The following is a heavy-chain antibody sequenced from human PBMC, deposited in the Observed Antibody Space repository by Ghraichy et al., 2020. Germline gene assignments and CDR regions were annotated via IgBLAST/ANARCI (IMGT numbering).Heavy chain of an antibody. CDR2: IKQDGSEK. CDR3: ARETYCSGGSCWFDP. V-gene: IGHV3-7*01. CDR1: GFTFSSYW. J-gene: IGHJ5*02. Sequence: GGSLRLSCAASGFTFSSYWMSWVRQAPGKGLEWVANIKQDGSEKYYVDSVKGRFTISRDNAKNSLYLQMNSLRVEDTAVYYCARETYCSGGSCWFDPWGQGTLVTVSS. D-gene: IGHD2-15*01.